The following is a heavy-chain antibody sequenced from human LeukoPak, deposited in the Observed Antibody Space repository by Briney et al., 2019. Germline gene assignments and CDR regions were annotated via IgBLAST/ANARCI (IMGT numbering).Heavy chain of an antibody. CDR2: INPNSGGT. J-gene: IGHJ4*02. CDR1: GYTFTDYY. CDR3: ARVNGFFDWSIDY. V-gene: IGHV1-2*02. D-gene: IGHD3-9*01. Sequence: ASVKVSCKASGYTFTDYYMHWVRQAPGQGLEWMGWINPNSGGTNYAQKFQGRVTMTRDTSISTAYMELSRLRSDDTAVYYCARVNGFFDWSIDYWGQGTLVTVSS.